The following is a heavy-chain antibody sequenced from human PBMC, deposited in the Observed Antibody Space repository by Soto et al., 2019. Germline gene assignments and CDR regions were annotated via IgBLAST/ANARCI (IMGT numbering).Heavy chain of an antibody. V-gene: IGHV3-9*01. CDR2: ISWNSGSI. Sequence: EVQLVESGGGLVQPGRSLRLSCAASGFTFDDYAMHWVRQAPGKGLEWVSGISWNSGSIGYADSVKGRFTISRDNAQNSLYLQMNSLRAEDTALYYCAKDMRIFGVDALLDYWGQGTLVTVSS. J-gene: IGHJ4*02. CDR3: AKDMRIFGVDALLDY. CDR1: GFTFDDYA. D-gene: IGHD3-10*01.